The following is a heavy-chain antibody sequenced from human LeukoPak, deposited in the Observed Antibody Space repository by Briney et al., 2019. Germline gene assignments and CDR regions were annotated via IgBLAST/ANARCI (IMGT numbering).Heavy chain of an antibody. D-gene: IGHD1-26*01. CDR1: GYTFITYG. CDR2: ISPYNGRT. J-gene: IGHJ4*02. Sequence: ASVKVSCKASGYTFITYGINWMRQAPGQGLKWMAWISPYNGRTDYAPKFQDRVALTTNTSTGTVFMELRDLTSADTAQYYCARGGGGSPWSDYWGQGTLVTVSS. CDR3: ARGGGGSPWSDY. V-gene: IGHV1-18*01.